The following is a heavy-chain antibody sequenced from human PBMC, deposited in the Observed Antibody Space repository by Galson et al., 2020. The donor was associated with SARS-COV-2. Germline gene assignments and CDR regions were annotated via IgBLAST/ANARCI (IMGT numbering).Heavy chain of an antibody. Sequence: GGSLRLSCAASGFTFSSFAIHWVRQAPGRGLEWVAVLSSDGTKKYYADSVKGRFTISRDNSKNTVFLQMSSLGLEDTAVYYCARDVSPAGGGSGYCYNVDNWGRGALVTVSS. CDR1: GFTFSSFA. CDR2: LSSDGTKK. CDR3: ARDVSPAGGGSGYCYNVDN. V-gene: IGHV3-30*15. D-gene: IGHD2-8*01. J-gene: IGHJ2*01.